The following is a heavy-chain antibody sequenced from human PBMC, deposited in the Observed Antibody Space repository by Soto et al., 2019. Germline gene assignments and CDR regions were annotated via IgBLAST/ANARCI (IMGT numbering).Heavy chain of an antibody. CDR2: IKSKTDGGTT. V-gene: IGHV3-15*01. Sequence: EVQLVESGGGLVKPGGSLRLSCAASGFTFSNAWMSWVPQAPGKGLEWVGRIKSKTDGGTTDYAAAVKGRFTISRDDSKNTLYLQINSLKTEDTAVYYCTTQTFGYHNGHDYYYMDVWGKGTTVTVSS. D-gene: IGHD3-10*01. CDR1: GFTFSNAW. CDR3: TTQTFGYHNGHDYYYMDV. J-gene: IGHJ6*03.